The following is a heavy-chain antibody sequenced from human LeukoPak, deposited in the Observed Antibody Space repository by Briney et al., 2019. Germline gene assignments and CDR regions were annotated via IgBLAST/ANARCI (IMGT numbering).Heavy chain of an antibody. CDR2: IYYSGST. CDR3: ARGIVGATHFDY. D-gene: IGHD1-26*01. V-gene: IGHV4-59*01. Sequence: SETLSLTCTVSGGSISSYYWSWIRQPPGKGLEWIGYIYYSGSTNYNPSLKSRVTISVDTSKNQFSLNLSSVTAADTAVYYCARGIVGATHFDYWGQGTLVTVSS. J-gene: IGHJ4*02. CDR1: GGSISSYY.